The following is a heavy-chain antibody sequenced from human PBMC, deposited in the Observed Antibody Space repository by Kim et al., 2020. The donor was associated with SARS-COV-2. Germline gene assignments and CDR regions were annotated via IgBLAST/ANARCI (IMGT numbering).Heavy chain of an antibody. V-gene: IGHV3-33*01. CDR1: GFTFSNYG. D-gene: IGHD2-15*01. CDR2: IWYDGNKK. J-gene: IGHJ4*02. Sequence: GGSLRLSCAASGFTFSNYGMHWVRQAPGKGLEWVAVIWYDGNKKYYTDSVKGRFTISRENSKNTLYLQMNSLRAEDTAVYYCASPLYCSGGSCYSWGQGTLVTVSS. CDR3: ASPLYCSGGSCYS.